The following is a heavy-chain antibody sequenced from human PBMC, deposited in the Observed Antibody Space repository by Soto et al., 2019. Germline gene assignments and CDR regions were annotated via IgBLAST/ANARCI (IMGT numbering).Heavy chain of an antibody. J-gene: IGHJ4*02. D-gene: IGHD1-7*01. CDR2: MSGSSSTT. V-gene: IGHV3-23*01. CDR3: AKNQERELPRVIDF. CDR1: GLTFSNYA. Sequence: EVWLLESGGGLVNPGGSLRLSCATSGLTFSNYAMSWVRQAPGGGLEWVSSMSGSSSTTYYADSVRGRFTISRDRSKNILYLQMSSLRAEDTALYYCAKNQERELPRVIDFWGQGTLVTVSS.